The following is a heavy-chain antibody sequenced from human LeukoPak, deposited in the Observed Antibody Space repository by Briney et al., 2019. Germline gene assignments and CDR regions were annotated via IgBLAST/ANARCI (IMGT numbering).Heavy chain of an antibody. CDR2: IRSKANSYAT. J-gene: IGHJ4*02. CDR3: TRPPGSGSYS. D-gene: IGHD3-10*01. Sequence: GGSLRLSCAASGFTFSGSAMHWVRQASGTGLEWVGRIRSKANSYATAYAASVKGRFTISRDDSKNTAYLQMNSLKTEDTAVYYCTRPPGSGSYSWGQGTLVTVSS. V-gene: IGHV3-73*01. CDR1: GFTFSGSA.